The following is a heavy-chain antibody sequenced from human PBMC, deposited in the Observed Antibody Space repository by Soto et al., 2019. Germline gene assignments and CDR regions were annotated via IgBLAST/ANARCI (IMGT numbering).Heavy chain of an antibody. V-gene: IGHV3-21*01. CDR1: GFTFSSYS. Sequence: GGSLRLSCAASGFTFSSYSMNWVRQAPGKGLEWVSSISSTSSYIYYADSVKGRFTISRDNAKNSLYLQMNSLRAEDTAVYYCARDWAAAAGTGYYYYYGMDVWEQGTTVTVSS. CDR3: ARDWAAAAGTGYYYYYGMDV. D-gene: IGHD6-13*01. CDR2: ISSTSSYI. J-gene: IGHJ6*01.